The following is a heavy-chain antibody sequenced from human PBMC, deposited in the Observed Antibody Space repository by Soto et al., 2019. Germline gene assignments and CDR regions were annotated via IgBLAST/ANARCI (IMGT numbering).Heavy chain of an antibody. Sequence: EVQLLESGGGLVQPGGSLRLSCVVSGFTFGSYAMSWVRQAPEKGPEWVAILGGNGFTTYYADSVKGRFTISGDKLKSTLFLQMNSLRADDTGVYYCAKALRPSLNFFYYMDVWGRGTSVTVSS. J-gene: IGHJ6*03. CDR1: GFTFGSYA. CDR3: AKALRPSLNFFYYMDV. CDR2: LGGNGFTT. V-gene: IGHV3-23*01. D-gene: IGHD2-2*01.